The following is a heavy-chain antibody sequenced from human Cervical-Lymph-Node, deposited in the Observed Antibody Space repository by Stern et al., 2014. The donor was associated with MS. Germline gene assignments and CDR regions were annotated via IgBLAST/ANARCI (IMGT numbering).Heavy chain of an antibody. Sequence: QLVQSGAAVKKPGTSVKVSCKASGYTLTNHYIHWVRQAPGQGLEWMGIVGPSSGTTAYAHRFQVTVTVTRDTSTRTFYLDLSSLTSEDTAVYFCTRDIAAAAPGFDYWGQGTLVTVSS. D-gene: IGHD6-13*01. CDR2: VGPSSGTT. CDR3: TRDIAAAAPGFDY. J-gene: IGHJ4*02. CDR1: GYTLTNHY. V-gene: IGHV1-46*01.